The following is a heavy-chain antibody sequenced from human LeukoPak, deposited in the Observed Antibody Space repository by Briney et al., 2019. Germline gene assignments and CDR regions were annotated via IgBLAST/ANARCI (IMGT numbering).Heavy chain of an antibody. J-gene: IGHJ4*02. CDR2: IDPSFDST. CDR3: EREKLGRSGWGAPFDY. V-gene: IGHV1-46*01. Sequence: ASVKGCCKPAGCAFTSDYMHWVGEAPAQGLEWVGIIDPSFDSTSYAHKVQVRVSMTRDMSTSTVYMELSSQSSEDTAVYYCEREKLGRSGWGAPFDYWGQGTLVTVSS. CDR1: GCAFTSDY. D-gene: IGHD6-19*01.